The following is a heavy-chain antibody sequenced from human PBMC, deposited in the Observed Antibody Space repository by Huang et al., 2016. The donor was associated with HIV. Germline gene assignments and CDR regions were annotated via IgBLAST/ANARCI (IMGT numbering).Heavy chain of an antibody. D-gene: IGHD3-10*01. V-gene: IGHV1-18*04. CDR3: ARSYGSGNDFLDF. J-gene: IGHJ3*01. CDR2: IRPYKGMT. Sequence: QVQLVQSGTEVRKPGASVKVSCKASGYTFTTFGITVVRQAPGQGLEWMGWIRPYKGMTEYEQKRRGRITMTKDTSTTTAYMELRTLTSDDTAVYYCARSYGSGNDFLDFWGQGTLVTVSS. CDR1: GYTFTTFG.